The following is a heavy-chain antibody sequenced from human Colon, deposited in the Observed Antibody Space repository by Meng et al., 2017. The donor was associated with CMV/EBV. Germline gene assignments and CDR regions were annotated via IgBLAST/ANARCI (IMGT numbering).Heavy chain of an antibody. D-gene: IGHD4-17*01. CDR1: GYRFSDYY. J-gene: IGHJ4*02. Sequence: ASVKVSCKASGYRFSDYYINWVRQAPGQGLEWMGWIDPNSGDTNYAQKFQGKVIVTGDTSVSTAYLELRKLTSDDTAVYYCARGRLTLTSSHDYSDYWGQGTLVTVSS. CDR3: ARGRLTLTSSHDYSDY. CDR2: IDPNSGDT. V-gene: IGHV1-2*02.